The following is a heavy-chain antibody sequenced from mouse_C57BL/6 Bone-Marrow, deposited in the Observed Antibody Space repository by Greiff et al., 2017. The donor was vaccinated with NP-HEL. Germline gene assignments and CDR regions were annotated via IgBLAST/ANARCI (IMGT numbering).Heavy chain of an antibody. Sequence: EVQVVESEGGLVQPGSSMKLSCTASGFTFSDYYMAWVRQVPEKGLEWVANINYDGSSTNYLDSLKSRFIISRDTAKNILYLQMSSLKSEDTATYYCARGSYYGSSYDAMDYWGQGTSVTVSS. CDR3: ARGSYYGSSYDAMDY. CDR1: GFTFSDYY. CDR2: INYDGSST. D-gene: IGHD1-1*01. J-gene: IGHJ4*01. V-gene: IGHV5-16*01.